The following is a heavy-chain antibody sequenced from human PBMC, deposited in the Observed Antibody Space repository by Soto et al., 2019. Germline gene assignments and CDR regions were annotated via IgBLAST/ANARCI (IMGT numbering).Heavy chain of an antibody. CDR3: AKSGAAVAGTMGDY. CDR1: GFTFSRYA. Sequence: GGSLRLSCAASGFTFSRYAMSWVRQAPGKGLEWVSANSGSGGSTYYADSVKGRFTISRDNSKNTLYLQMNSQRAEDTAVYYCAKSGAAVAGTMGDYWGQGTLVTVSS. D-gene: IGHD6-19*01. CDR2: NSGSGGST. V-gene: IGHV3-23*01. J-gene: IGHJ4*02.